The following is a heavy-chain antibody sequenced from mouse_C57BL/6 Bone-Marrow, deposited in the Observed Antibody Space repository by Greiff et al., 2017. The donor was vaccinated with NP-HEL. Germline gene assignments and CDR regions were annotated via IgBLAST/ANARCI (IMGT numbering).Heavy chain of an antibody. CDR2: INPSNGGT. Sequence: QVQLQQSGTELVKPGASVKLSCKASGYTFTSYWMHWVKQRPGQGLEWIGNINPSNGGTNYNEKFKSKATLTVDKSSSTAYMQLSSLTSEDSAVYYCARRAFITTVVAPFDYWGQGTTLTVSS. D-gene: IGHD1-1*01. CDR3: ARRAFITTVVAPFDY. CDR1: GYTFTSYW. J-gene: IGHJ2*01. V-gene: IGHV1-53*01.